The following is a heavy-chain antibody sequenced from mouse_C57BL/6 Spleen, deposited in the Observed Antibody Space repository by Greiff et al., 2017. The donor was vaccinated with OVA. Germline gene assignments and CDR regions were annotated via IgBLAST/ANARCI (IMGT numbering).Heavy chain of an antibody. D-gene: IGHD3-3*01. J-gene: IGHJ3*01. CDR3: ARYTLGTGFAY. V-gene: IGHV7-3*01. CDR1: GFTFTDYY. Sequence: EVMLVESGGGLVQPGGSLSLSCAASGFTFTDYYMSWVRQPPGKALEWLGFIRNKANGYTTEYSASVKGRFTISRDNSQSILYLQMNALRAEDRATYYCARYTLGTGFAYWGQGTLVTVSA. CDR2: IRNKANGYTT.